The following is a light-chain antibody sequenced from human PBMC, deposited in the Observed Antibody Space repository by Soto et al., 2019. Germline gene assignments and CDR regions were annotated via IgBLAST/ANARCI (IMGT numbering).Light chain of an antibody. J-gene: IGKJ2*01. CDR1: QSVLYNSNNKNY. CDR3: QQDDSTPPA. V-gene: IGKV4-1*01. Sequence: DIVMTQSPDSLAVSLGERATINCKSSQSVLYNSNNKNYLAWYQQRPGQPPKLLIYLASTRESGVPDRFSGSGSGTDFALAITSLQAEDVAVYYCQQDDSTPPAFGQGTKLEIK. CDR2: LAS.